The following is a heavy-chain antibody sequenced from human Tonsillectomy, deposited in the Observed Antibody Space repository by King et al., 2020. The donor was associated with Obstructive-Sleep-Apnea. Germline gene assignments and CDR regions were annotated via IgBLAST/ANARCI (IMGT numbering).Heavy chain of an antibody. J-gene: IGHJ4*02. D-gene: IGHD3-9*01. CDR1: GFTFSSYG. V-gene: IGHV3-30*02. CDR2: IRYDGSNK. Sequence: HVQLVESGGGVVQPGGSLRLSCAASGFTFSSYGMHWVRQAPGKGLEWVAFIRYDGSNKYYADSVKGRFTISRDNSKRTLYLQMNSLRAEDTAVYYCAKVPALYYDILTGSPDYWGQGTLVTVSS. CDR3: AKVPALYYDILTGSPDY.